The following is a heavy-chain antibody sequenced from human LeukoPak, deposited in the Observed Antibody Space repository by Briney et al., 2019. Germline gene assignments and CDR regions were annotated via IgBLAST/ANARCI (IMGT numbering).Heavy chain of an antibody. CDR3: ATEHYCSGGSCYGYYFDY. Sequence: ASVKVSCKVSGYTLTELSMHWVRQAPGKGLEWMGGLDPEDGETIYAQKFQGRVTMTEDTSTDTAYMELSSLRSEDTAVYYCATEHYCSGGSCYGYYFDYWGQGTLVTVSS. D-gene: IGHD2-15*01. J-gene: IGHJ4*02. CDR1: GYTLTELS. V-gene: IGHV1-24*01. CDR2: LDPEDGET.